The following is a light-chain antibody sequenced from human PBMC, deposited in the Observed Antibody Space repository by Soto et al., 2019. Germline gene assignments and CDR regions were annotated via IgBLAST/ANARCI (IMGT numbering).Light chain of an antibody. J-gene: IGLJ2*01. CDR2: DVS. CDR3: SSYTSGSTGVV. CDR1: SSDVGGYNY. V-gene: IGLV2-14*03. Sequence: QSALTQPASVSGSPGQSITISCTGTSSDVGGYNYVSWYQQHPGKAPKVMIYDVSKRPSGISNRFSGSKSGNTASLTISGLQVEDEADYYCSSYTSGSTGVVFGGGTKLTVL.